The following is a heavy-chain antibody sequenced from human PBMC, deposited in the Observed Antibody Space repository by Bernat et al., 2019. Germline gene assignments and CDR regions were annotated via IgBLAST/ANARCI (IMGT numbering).Heavy chain of an antibody. D-gene: IGHD6-6*01. Sequence: EVQLVESGGGLVKPGGSLRLSCAASGFTFSSYTMSWVRQAPGKGLEWVAFIISNIYYIYYADSVQGRFTSSRDSAKNSLYLQMSSLRAEDTAVYYCARGRQHVDSDGFDIWGQGTMVTVSS. J-gene: IGHJ3*02. V-gene: IGHV3-21*01. CDR1: GFTFSSYT. CDR2: IISNIYYI. CDR3: ARGRQHVDSDGFDI.